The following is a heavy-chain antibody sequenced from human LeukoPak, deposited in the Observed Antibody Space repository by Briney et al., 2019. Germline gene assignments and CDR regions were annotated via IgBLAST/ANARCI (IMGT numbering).Heavy chain of an antibody. D-gene: IGHD2-8*01. CDR1: GFTFSSYA. J-gene: IGHJ6*02. Sequence: PGGSLRLSCAASGFTFSSYAMHWVRQAPGKGLEWVAVISYDGSNKYYADSVKGRFTISRDNSKNTLYLQMNSLRAEDTAVYYCARDCTDGVCSYGMDVWGQGTTVTVSS. V-gene: IGHV3-30-3*01. CDR3: ARDCTDGVCSYGMDV. CDR2: ISYDGSNK.